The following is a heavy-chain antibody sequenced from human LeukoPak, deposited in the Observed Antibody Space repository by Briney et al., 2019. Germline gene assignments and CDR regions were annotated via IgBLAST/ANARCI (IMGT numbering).Heavy chain of an antibody. CDR1: GFTFSNYW. D-gene: IGHD6-19*01. V-gene: IGHV3-7*01. J-gene: IGHJ4*01. Sequence: GGSLRLSCAASGFTFSNYWMSWVRQAPGKGLEWVANIKQDGSEKHCVDSVKGRFTISRDNAKNSLYLQMNSLRAEDTAVYYCARDPEEWLVPIDYWGQGTLVTVSS. CDR2: IKQDGSEK. CDR3: ARDPEEWLVPIDY.